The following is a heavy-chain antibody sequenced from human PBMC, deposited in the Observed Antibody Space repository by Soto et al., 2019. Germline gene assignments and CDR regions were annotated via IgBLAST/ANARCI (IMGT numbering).Heavy chain of an antibody. Sequence: ASVKVSCKASEYTFTSYTMHWVRQAPGQRREWMGWINGGNGNTKYSQKFQGRVTITRDTSASTAYMELSSLRSDDTAVYYCARELKGLYCFDYWGQGTLVTVSS. CDR1: EYTFTSYT. CDR2: INGGNGNT. V-gene: IGHV1-3*01. D-gene: IGHD2-8*01. CDR3: ARELKGLYCFDY. J-gene: IGHJ4*02.